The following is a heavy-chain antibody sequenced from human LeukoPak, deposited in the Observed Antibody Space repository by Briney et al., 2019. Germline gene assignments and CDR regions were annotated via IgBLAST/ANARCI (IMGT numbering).Heavy chain of an antibody. CDR1: GYTFTNYD. Sequence: GASVKVSCTTSGYTFTNYDINWVRQATGQGLEWMGWMNPSSGNSGKAQKFQGRLTMTRDTSMTTAYMELTSLRSDDTAVYYCARGRDYYYGIDVWGQGTTVTVYS. J-gene: IGHJ6*02. CDR2: MNPSSGNS. CDR3: ARGRDYYYGIDV. V-gene: IGHV1-8*01.